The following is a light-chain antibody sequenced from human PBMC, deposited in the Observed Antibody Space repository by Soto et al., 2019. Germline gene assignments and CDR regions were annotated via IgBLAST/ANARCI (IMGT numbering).Light chain of an antibody. CDR1: QAVSSN. J-gene: IGKJ1*01. Sequence: EVVMTQSPATLSVSPGERVTLSCRASQAVSSNLAWYQQRLGQAPRLLIYGASARATGIPARFSGSGSGTEFPLNISSLQSEDLAVYYCQQYNNWPRTFGQGTKVEIK. V-gene: IGKV3-15*01. CDR2: GAS. CDR3: QQYNNWPRT.